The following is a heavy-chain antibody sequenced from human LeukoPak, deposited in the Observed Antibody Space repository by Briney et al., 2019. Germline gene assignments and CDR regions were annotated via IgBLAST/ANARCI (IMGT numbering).Heavy chain of an antibody. CDR1: GYTFTGYY. V-gene: IGHV1-18*04. CDR3: ARGETVVTPDCWFDP. Sequence: GASVKVSCKASGYTFTGYYMHWVRQARGQGLEWMGWISAYNGNTNYAQKLQGRVTMTTDTSTSTAYMELRSLRSDDTAVYYCARGETVVTPDCWFDPWGQGTLVTVSS. D-gene: IGHD4-23*01. CDR2: ISAYNGNT. J-gene: IGHJ5*02.